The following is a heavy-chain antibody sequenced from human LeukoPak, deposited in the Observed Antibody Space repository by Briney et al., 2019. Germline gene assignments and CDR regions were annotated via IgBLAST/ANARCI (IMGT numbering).Heavy chain of an antibody. V-gene: IGHV4-34*01. CDR3: AGRAEHDAFDI. CDR2: INHSGST. CDR1: GGSFSDYY. Sequence: SETLSLTCAVYGGSFSDYYWSWIRQPPGKGLEWIGEINHSGSTNYNPSLKSRVTISVDTSKNQFSLKLSSVIAADTAVYYCAGRAEHDAFDIWGQGTMVTVS. J-gene: IGHJ3*02. D-gene: IGHD1-14*01.